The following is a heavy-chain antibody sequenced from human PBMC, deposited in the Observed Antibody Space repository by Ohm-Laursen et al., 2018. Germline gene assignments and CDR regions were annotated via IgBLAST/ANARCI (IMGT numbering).Heavy chain of an antibody. J-gene: IGHJ3*02. CDR3: AKAYYDSDAFDI. CDR2: ISWNSGSI. V-gene: IGHV3-9*01. CDR1: GFTFADYA. D-gene: IGHD3-22*01. Sequence: SLRLSCTASGFTFADYAMHWVRQAPGKGLEWVSGISWNSGSIGYADSAKCRFTISRDNAKNSLYLQMNSLRAEDTALYYCAKAYYDSDAFDIWGQGTMVTVSS.